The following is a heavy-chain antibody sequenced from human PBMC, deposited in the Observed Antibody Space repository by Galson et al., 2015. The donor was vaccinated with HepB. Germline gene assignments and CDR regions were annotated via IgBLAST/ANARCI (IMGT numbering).Heavy chain of an antibody. CDR3: ARDGYSSSAEYFQH. J-gene: IGHJ1*01. CDR2: ISYDGSNK. D-gene: IGHD6-13*01. CDR1: GFTFSSYA. V-gene: IGHV3-30*04. Sequence: SLRLSCAASGFTFSSYAMHWVRQAPGKGLEWVAVISYDGSNKYYADTVKGRFTISRDNSKNTMYLEMNSLRAEDTAVYYCARDGYSSSAEYFQHWGQGTLVTVSS.